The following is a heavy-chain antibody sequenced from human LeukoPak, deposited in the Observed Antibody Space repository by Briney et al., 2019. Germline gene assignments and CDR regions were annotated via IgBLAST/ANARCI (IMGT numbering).Heavy chain of an antibody. V-gene: IGHV3-21*04. CDR3: AKDAGTTRSFYYFDY. Sequence: PGGSLRLSCAASGFSFSSYRMNWVRQAPGKGLEWVSSVSNSGDYIHYADSVKGRFTISRDNSKNSLYLQMNSLRAEDTAVYYCAKDAGTTRSFYYFDYWGQGTLVTVSS. D-gene: IGHD1-1*01. J-gene: IGHJ4*02. CDR2: VSNSGDYI. CDR1: GFSFSSYR.